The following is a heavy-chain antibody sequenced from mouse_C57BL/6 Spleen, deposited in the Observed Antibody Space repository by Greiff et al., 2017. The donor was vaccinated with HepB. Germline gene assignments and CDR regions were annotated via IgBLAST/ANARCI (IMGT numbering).Heavy chain of an antibody. J-gene: IGHJ1*03. CDR3: TRSMVTPRWYFDV. Sequence: EVQLQQSGTVLARPGASVKMSCKTSGYTFTSYWMHWVKQRPGQGLEWIGAIYPGNSDTSYNQKFKGKAKLTAVTSASTAYMELSSLTNEDSAVYYCTRSMVTPRWYFDVWGTGTTVTVSS. CDR2: IYPGNSDT. D-gene: IGHD2-2*01. V-gene: IGHV1-5*01. CDR1: GYTFTSYW.